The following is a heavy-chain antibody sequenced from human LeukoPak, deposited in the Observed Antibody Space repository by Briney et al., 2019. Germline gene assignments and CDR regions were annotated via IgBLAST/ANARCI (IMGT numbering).Heavy chain of an antibody. CDR2: ISSMGSTI. Sequence: GGSLRLSCAASGFTFSDYYVSWIRQAPGKGLEWVSYISSMGSTIYYADSVKGRFTISRDNAKNSLYLQMNSLRAEDTAVYYCARSGTFRVVVAAKWYFDYWGQGTLVTVSS. CDR3: ARSGTFRVVVAAKWYFDY. CDR1: GFTFSDYY. D-gene: IGHD2-15*01. V-gene: IGHV3-11*01. J-gene: IGHJ4*02.